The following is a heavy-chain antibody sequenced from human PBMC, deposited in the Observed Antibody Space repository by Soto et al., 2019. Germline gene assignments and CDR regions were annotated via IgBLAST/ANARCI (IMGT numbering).Heavy chain of an antibody. D-gene: IGHD6-13*01. V-gene: IGHV2-5*02. CDR2: IYWDDGK. CDR1: GFSLSTSGVG. J-gene: IGHJ4*02. Sequence: QITLKESGPTLVKPTQTLTLTCTFSGFSLSTSGVGVGWIRQPPGKALEWLALIYWDDGKRYSPSLKSRLTITKDTSKNQVVLTMTNMDPVDTATYYCAYKDSSWSGFDYWGQGTLVTVSS. CDR3: AYKDSSWSGFDY.